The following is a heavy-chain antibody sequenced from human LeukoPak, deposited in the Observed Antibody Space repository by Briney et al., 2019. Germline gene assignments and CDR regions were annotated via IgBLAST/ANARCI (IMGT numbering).Heavy chain of an antibody. CDR3: ARAASYCTNGACCPAY. D-gene: IGHD2-8*01. J-gene: IGHJ4*02. CDR1: GFTFSSYS. Sequence: GGSLRLSCAASGFTFSSYSMNWVRQAPGKGLEWVSYISSSSSTMYYADSVKGRFTISRDNAKNSLYLQMNSLRAEDTAVYYCARAASYCTNGACCPAYWGQGTLVTVSS. CDR2: ISSSSSTM. V-gene: IGHV3-48*04.